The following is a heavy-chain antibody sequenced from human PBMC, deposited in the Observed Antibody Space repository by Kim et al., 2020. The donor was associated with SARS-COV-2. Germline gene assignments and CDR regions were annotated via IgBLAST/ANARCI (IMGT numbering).Heavy chain of an antibody. Sequence: ASVKVSCKASGYTFTSYGFSWVRQAPGQGLEWLGWISAYNGNTNYPELLQGRVTMTTDTSTSTAYMELRSLRSDDTAVYYCARDGATDYYFYGMDVWSQGTTVTVS. CDR1: GYTFTSYG. CDR2: ISAYNGNT. CDR3: ARDGATDYYFYGMDV. J-gene: IGHJ6*02. D-gene: IGHD3-16*01. V-gene: IGHV1-18*01.